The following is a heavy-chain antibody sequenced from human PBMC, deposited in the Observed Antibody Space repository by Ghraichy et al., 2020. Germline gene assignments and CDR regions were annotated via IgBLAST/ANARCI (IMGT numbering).Heavy chain of an antibody. CDR2: IRTSSDI. J-gene: IGHJ4*02. CDR1: GFTFSNFA. Sequence: GGSLRLSCAASGFTFSNFALNWVRQAPGKGLEWISYIRTSSDINYADSVKDRFTISRDNAKNSLYLQMNSLRDEDTALYYCSRDSESTGGNLIFHYWGQGTLVTVSS. D-gene: IGHD4-23*01. CDR3: SRDSESTGGNLIFHY. V-gene: IGHV3-48*02.